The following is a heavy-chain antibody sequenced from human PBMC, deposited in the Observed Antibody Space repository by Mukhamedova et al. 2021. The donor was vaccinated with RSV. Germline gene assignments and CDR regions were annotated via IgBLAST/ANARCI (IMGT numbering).Heavy chain of an antibody. J-gene: IGHJ6*03. V-gene: IGHV1-69*01. CDR2: IIPIFGTA. D-gene: IGHD1-26*01. CDR3: TRTRVFRGSYYTYYYYMAV. Sequence: GGIIPIFGTANYAQKFQGRVTITADESTSTAYMELSSLRSEDTAVYYCTRTRVFRGSYYTYYYYMAVWGKGTTVTVSS.